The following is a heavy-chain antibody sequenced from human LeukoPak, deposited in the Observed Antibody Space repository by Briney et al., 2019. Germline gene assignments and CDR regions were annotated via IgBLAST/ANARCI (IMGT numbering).Heavy chain of an antibody. D-gene: IGHD6-13*01. CDR3: ARDAAAGTEVIDY. J-gene: IGHJ4*02. CDR1: GFTFSSYA. Sequence: GGSLRLSCAASGFTFSSYAMSWVRQAPGKGLEWVANIKQDGSEKYYVDSVKGRFTISRDNAKNSPYLQMNSLRAEDTAVYYCARDAAAGTEVIDYWGQGTLVTVSS. V-gene: IGHV3-7*01. CDR2: IKQDGSEK.